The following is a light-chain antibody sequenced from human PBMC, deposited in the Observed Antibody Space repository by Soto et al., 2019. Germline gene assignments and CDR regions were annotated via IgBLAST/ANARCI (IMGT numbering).Light chain of an antibody. CDR2: EVS. CDR3: SSYAGSNFVV. V-gene: IGLV2-8*01. J-gene: IGLJ2*01. Sequence: QSALTQPPSASGSPGQSVTISCTGTSSDVGGYNYVSWYQQHPGKAPKLMIYEVSKWPSGVPDRFSGSKSGNTASLTVSGLQAEDEADYYCSSYAGSNFVVFGGGTKLTVL. CDR1: SSDVGGYNY.